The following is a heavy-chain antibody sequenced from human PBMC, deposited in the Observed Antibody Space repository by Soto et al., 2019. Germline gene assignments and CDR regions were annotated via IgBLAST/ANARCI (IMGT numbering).Heavy chain of an antibody. CDR2: IAVGSGYT. CDR3: AADATAWQQMVPSDY. J-gene: IGHJ4*02. Sequence: SVKVSCKASGSTFTSSAFQWVRQARGQRLEWIGWIAVGSGYTNYAQRFQDRVTLTGDMSTATTYMELSRLTSEDTAIYYCAADATAWQQMVPSDYWGQGTLVTVSS. CDR1: GSTFTSSA. V-gene: IGHV1-58*01. D-gene: IGHD2-8*01.